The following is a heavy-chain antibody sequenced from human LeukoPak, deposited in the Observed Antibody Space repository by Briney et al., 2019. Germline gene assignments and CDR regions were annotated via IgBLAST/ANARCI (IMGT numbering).Heavy chain of an antibody. CDR2: IYYSGST. V-gene: IGHV4-59*08. CDR1: GGSMSSYY. Sequence: PSETLSLTCTVSGGSMSSYYWGWIRQPPGKGLEWIGYIYYSGSTNYNPSLKSRVTISIDTSKNQFPLKLSSVTAADTAVYYCARRRVEKATIMEGNWFDPWGQGTLVTVSS. CDR3: ARRRVEKATIMEGNWFDP. D-gene: IGHD5-24*01. J-gene: IGHJ5*02.